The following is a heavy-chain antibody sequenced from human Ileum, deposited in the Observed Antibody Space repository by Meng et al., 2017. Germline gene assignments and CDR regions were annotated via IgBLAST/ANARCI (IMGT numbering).Heavy chain of an antibody. Sequence: SETLSLTCAVYGGSFSGYYWSWIRQPPGKGLEWIGEINHSGSTNYNLSLKSRVTISVDTSKNQFSLKLSSVTAADTAVYYCARGSANIHSPDYWGQGTLVTVS. D-gene: IGHD1/OR15-1a*01. V-gene: IGHV4-34*01. CDR3: ARGSANIHSPDY. CDR2: INHSGST. J-gene: IGHJ4*02. CDR1: GGSFSGYY.